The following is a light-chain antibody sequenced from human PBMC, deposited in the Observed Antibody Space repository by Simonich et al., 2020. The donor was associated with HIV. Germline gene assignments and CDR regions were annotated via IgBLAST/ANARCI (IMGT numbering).Light chain of an antibody. J-gene: IGLJ3*02. CDR2: DVN. CDR3: SSFTSSNTWV. CDR1: SSDVGGYDY. Sequence: QSALTQPASVSGSPGQSITISCTGTSSDVGGYDYVSWYQQHPGKAPKLMIYDVNKRPSGVSNRFSASKSGNTASLTISGLQAADEADYYCSSFTSSNTWVFGGGTKLTVL. V-gene: IGLV2-14*01.